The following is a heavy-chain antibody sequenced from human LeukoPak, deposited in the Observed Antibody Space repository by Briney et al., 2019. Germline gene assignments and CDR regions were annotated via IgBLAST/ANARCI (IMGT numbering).Heavy chain of an antibody. CDR3: ARLAAAGIYYFDY. V-gene: IGHV1-69*02. Sequence: ASVKVSCKVSGYTLTELSMHWVRQAPGQGLEWMGRIIPILGIANYAQKFQGRVTITADKSTSTAYMELSSLRSEDTAVYYCARLAAAGIYYFDYWGQGTLVTVSS. D-gene: IGHD6-13*01. CDR2: IIPILGIA. J-gene: IGHJ4*02. CDR1: GYTLTELS.